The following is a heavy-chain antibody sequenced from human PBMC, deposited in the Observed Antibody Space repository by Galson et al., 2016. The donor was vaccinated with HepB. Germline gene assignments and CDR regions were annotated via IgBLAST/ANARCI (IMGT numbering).Heavy chain of an antibody. J-gene: IGHJ1*01. V-gene: IGHV3-23*01. D-gene: IGHD4-23*01. CDR3: AKEGTTVLTPGKYRLEYFQR. CDR1: GFSFSSYA. CDR2: ITGSGGTT. Sequence: SLRLSCAASGFSFSSYAMSWARQAPGKGLEWVSTITGSGGTTYYADSVKGRFTISRDKSKNTLYLQMNSLRAEDTAIYYCAKEGTTVLTPGKYRLEYFQRWGQGTLVTVSS.